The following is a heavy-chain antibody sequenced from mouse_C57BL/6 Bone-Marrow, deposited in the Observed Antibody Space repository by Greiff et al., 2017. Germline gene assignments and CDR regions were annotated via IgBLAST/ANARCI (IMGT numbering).Heavy chain of an antibody. Sequence: VKVVESGAELVRPGASVKLSCKASGYTFTDYYINWVKQRPGQGLEWIARIYPGSGNTYYNEKFKGKATLTAEQSSSTAYMRLSSLTSEDSAVYVCAGDCRSRYWYFDVWGTGTTVTVSS. V-gene: IGHV1-76*01. CDR2: IYPGSGNT. J-gene: IGHJ1*03. CDR1: GYTFTDYY. CDR3: AGDCRSRYWYFDV.